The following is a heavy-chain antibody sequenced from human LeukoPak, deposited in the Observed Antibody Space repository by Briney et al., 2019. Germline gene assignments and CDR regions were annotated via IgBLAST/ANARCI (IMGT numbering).Heavy chain of an antibody. V-gene: IGHV4-39*01. CDR3: ARLRNYYDTSGSPSPDYFDS. CDR2: IYYNGST. D-gene: IGHD3-22*01. J-gene: IGHJ4*02. Sequence: SETLSLTCTVSGGSISNSSYYWGWIRQPPGKGMEWIGSIYYNGSTYYNPSFKSRVTISVDTSKNQFSLKMSSVTAADTAVYYCARLRNYYDTSGSPSPDYFDSWGQGTLVTVSS. CDR1: GGSISNSSYY.